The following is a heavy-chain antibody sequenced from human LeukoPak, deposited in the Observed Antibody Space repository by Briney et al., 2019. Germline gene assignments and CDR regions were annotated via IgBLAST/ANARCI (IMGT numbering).Heavy chain of an antibody. CDR1: GFTFSTYG. V-gene: IGHV3-30*03. Sequence: GGSLRLSCVASGFTFSTYGMHWVRQAPGKGLEWVAVISYDGSNKYYVDSVKGRFTISRDNSKNTLYLLMNSLRADDTAVYYCARTNGKGGDYYYYMDVWGKGTTVTISS. CDR3: ARTNGKGGDYYYYMDV. CDR2: ISYDGSNK. J-gene: IGHJ6*03. D-gene: IGHD1-1*01.